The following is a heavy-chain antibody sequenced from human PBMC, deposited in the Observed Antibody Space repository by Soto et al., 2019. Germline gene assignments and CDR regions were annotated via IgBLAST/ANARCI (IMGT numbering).Heavy chain of an antibody. V-gene: IGHV1-2*02. Sequence: EASVKVSCKASGYTFTGYYMHWVRQAPGQGLEWMGWINPNSGGTNYAQKFQGRVTMTRDTSISTAYMELSRLRSDDTAVYYCASLRGAIAAAGGYYYYYGMDVWGQGTTVTVSS. CDR3: ASLRGAIAAAGGYYYYYGMDV. CDR1: GYTFTGYY. D-gene: IGHD6-13*01. CDR2: INPNSGGT. J-gene: IGHJ6*02.